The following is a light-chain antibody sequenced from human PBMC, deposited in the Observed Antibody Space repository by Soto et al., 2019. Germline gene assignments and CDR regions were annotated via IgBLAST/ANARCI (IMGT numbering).Light chain of an antibody. CDR1: QSVYNW. Sequence: DIQMTQSPSSVSASVGDRVTITCRASQSVYNWLAWYQQKPGKGPKLLIHAASSLQSGVPSRFSGSGYGTEFTLTISSLQPEDFATYYCQQANSFPLTFGGGTKVEIK. V-gene: IGKV1D-12*01. CDR3: QQANSFPLT. CDR2: AAS. J-gene: IGKJ4*01.